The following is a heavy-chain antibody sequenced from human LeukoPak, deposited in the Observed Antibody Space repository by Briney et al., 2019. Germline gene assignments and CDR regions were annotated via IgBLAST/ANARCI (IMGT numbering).Heavy chain of an antibody. CDR3: ARIRGEPGIAAAKRPYYFDY. D-gene: IGHD6-13*01. J-gene: IGHJ4*02. Sequence: SETLSLTCIVSGDSINNYYWAWIRQPPGKGLEWIGYIYYSGSTNYNPSLKSRVTISVDTSKNQFSLKLSSVTAADTAVYYCARIRGEPGIAAAKRPYYFDYWGQGTLVTVSS. V-gene: IGHV4-59*08. CDR1: GDSINNYY. CDR2: IYYSGST.